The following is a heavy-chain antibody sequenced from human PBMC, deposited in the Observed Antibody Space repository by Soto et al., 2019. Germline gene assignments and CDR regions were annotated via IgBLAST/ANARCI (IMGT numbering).Heavy chain of an antibody. CDR2: IYHSGST. V-gene: IGHV4-4*02. CDR3: ARGYSSSWSGMSWFDP. CDR1: GGSISSSNW. D-gene: IGHD6-13*01. Sequence: QVQLQESSRGLVKPSGTLSLTCAVSGGSISSSNWWSWVRQPPGKGLEWIGEIYHSGSTNYNPALKSRVTISVDKSKNQFSLKLSSVTAADTAVYYCARGYSSSWSGMSWFDPWGQGTLVTVSS. J-gene: IGHJ5*02.